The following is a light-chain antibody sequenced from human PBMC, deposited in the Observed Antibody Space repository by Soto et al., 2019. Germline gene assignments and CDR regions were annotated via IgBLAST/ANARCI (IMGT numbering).Light chain of an antibody. CDR3: QHRSSWPVS. CDR2: DAS. V-gene: IGKV3-11*01. J-gene: IGKJ5*01. CDR1: QSVSSSY. Sequence: EIVLTQSPGTLSLSPGDRATLSCRASQSVSSSYLAWYQQKPGQPPRLLIYDASNRATGIPARFSGSGSGTDFTLTISSLEPEDFAVYYCQHRSSWPVSFGQGTRLEIK.